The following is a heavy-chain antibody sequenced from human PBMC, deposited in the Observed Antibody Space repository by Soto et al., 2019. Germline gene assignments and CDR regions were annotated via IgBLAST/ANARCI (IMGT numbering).Heavy chain of an antibody. D-gene: IGHD3-22*01. CDR2: ISYDGSNK. J-gene: IGHJ4*02. Sequence: GGALRLSCAASGFTFSSYAMHWVRQAPGKGLEWVAVISYDGSNKYYADSVKGRFTISRDNSKNTLYLQMNSLRAEDTAVYYCARSPYYDSSGFTDYWGQGTLVTVSS. V-gene: IGHV3-30-3*01. CDR3: ARSPYYDSSGFTDY. CDR1: GFTFSSYA.